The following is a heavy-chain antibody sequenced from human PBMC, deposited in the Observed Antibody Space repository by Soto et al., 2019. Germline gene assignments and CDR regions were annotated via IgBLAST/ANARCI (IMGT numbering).Heavy chain of an antibody. CDR2: IRAYNGNT. Sequence: QVQLVQSGAEVKKPGASVKVSCKASGYTFTSYGISWVRQAPGQGLEWMGWIRAYNGNTNYEQKPKGRATMTTSSSTSTAYMELRSPRSDDTAVYYCARDSSGLRVRDYWGQGTLVTVSS. CDR3: ARDSSGLRVRDY. D-gene: IGHD6-19*01. V-gene: IGHV1-18*01. J-gene: IGHJ4*02. CDR1: GYTFTSYG.